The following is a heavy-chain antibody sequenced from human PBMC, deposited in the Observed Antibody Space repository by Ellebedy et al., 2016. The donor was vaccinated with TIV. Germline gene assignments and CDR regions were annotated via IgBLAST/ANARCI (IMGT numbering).Heavy chain of an antibody. CDR2: ISYDGTNK. D-gene: IGHD5-24*01. CDR1: GFTSNSNG. V-gene: IGHV3-30*18. CDR3: AKRKDGYNVDY. Sequence: PGGSLRLSCAASGFTSNSNGMHWVRQAPGQGLEWVAVISYDGTNKFYAESVKGRFTISRDLSTNTLYLQMNSLRAGDTAVYYCAKRKDGYNVDYWGQGTLVTVSS. J-gene: IGHJ4*02.